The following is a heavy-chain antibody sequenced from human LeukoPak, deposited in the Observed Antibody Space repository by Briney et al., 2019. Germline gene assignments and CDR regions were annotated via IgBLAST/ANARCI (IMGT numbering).Heavy chain of an antibody. J-gene: IGHJ4*02. CDR3: AKGGVVIRVFLVGFHKEAYYFDS. CDR2: ISGSGDST. D-gene: IGHD2-21*01. Sequence: GGSPRHSSAVSGISLCNYGMSCVRHAPRKRVQWVAGISGSGDSTNNVDSVKGRVTISRDKTKNTLHLQMNSLRAEDTAVYFCAKGGVVIRVFLVGFHKEAYYFDSWGQGALVTVSS. CDR1: GISLCNYG. V-gene: IGHV3-23*01.